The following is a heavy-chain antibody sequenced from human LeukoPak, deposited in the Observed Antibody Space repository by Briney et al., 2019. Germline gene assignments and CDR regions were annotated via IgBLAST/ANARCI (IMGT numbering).Heavy chain of an antibody. D-gene: IGHD5-12*01. CDR2: INHSGST. J-gene: IGHJ4*02. CDR1: GGSFSGYY. Sequence: PSETLSLTCAVYGGSFSGYYWSWIRQPPGKGLEWIGEINHSGSTNYNPSLKSRVTISVDTSKNQFSLKLSSVTAADTAVYYCARGGYSGYVPPHYFDYWGQGTLVTVSS. V-gene: IGHV4-34*01. CDR3: ARGGYSGYVPPHYFDY.